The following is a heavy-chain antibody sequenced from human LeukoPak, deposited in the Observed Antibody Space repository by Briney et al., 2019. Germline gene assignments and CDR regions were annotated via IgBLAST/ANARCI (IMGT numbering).Heavy chain of an antibody. J-gene: IGHJ4*02. Sequence: ASVKVSCKASGYTITSYYMHWVRQAPGQGLEWMGMINPSGGITSYAQNFQGRVTMTRDTSTRTVYMEMSSLRSEDTAVYFCARDLLPSRYCTSTSCSASDSWGQGTLVIVSS. CDR1: GYTITSYY. CDR3: ARDLLPSRYCTSTSCSASDS. D-gene: IGHD2-2*01. V-gene: IGHV1-46*01. CDR2: INPSGGIT.